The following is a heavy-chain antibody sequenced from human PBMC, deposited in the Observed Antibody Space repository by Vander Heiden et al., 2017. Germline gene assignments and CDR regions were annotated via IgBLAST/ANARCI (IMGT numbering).Heavy chain of an antibody. Sequence: QVQLVESGGGVVQPGRSLRLSCAASGFTFRSYAMHWVRQAPGKGLEWVAVISYDGSNKYYADSVKGRFTISRDNSKNTLYLQMNSLRAEDTAVYYCARVGGIAARILSRHGMDVWGQGTTVTVSS. CDR2: ISYDGSNK. J-gene: IGHJ6*02. D-gene: IGHD6-6*01. CDR3: ARVGGIAARILSRHGMDV. V-gene: IGHV3-30-3*01. CDR1: GFTFRSYA.